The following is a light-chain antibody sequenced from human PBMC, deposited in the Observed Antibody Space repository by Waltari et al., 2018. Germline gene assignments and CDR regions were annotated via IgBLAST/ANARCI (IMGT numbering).Light chain of an antibody. CDR1: QSISNW. V-gene: IGKV1-5*03. Sequence: DIQMTQFPSTLSASVGDRVTIACRASQSISNWLAWYQQKPGKAPKLLIYKASNLQSGVPSRFSGSGSGTEFTLTISSLQPDDFATYYCQQYINSWTFGQGTKVEIK. CDR2: KAS. CDR3: QQYINSWT. J-gene: IGKJ1*01.